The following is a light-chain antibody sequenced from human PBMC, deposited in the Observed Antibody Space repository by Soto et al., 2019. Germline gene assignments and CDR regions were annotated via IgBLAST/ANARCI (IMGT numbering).Light chain of an antibody. J-gene: IGKJ2*01. Sequence: DIQMTQSPSTLSASVGDRVTITCRASQSISSLLAWYQQKPGKAPKLLIYTASSLESGVPSRFSGSGSGTEFTLTISRLQPDDVATYYCQQNNSYYTFGQGTKLEIK. CDR3: QQNNSYYT. CDR1: QSISSL. V-gene: IGKV1-5*03. CDR2: TAS.